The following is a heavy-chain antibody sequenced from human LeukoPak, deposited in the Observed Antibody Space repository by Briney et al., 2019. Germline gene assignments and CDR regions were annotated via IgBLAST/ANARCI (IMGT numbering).Heavy chain of an antibody. CDR2: MNPNSGNT. CDR1: GYTFTSYD. J-gene: IGHJ4*02. D-gene: IGHD3-22*01. Sequence: GASVKVSCKASGYTFTSYDINWVRQATGQGLEWMGWMNPNSGNTGYAQKFQGRVTMTRNTSISAAYMELSNLRSEDTAVYYCARGRRWYYYDSAFDYWGQGTLVTVSS. CDR3: ARGRRWYYYDSAFDY. V-gene: IGHV1-8*01.